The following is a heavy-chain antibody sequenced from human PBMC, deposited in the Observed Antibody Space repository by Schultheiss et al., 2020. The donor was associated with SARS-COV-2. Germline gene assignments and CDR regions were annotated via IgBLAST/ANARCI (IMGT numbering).Heavy chain of an antibody. J-gene: IGHJ4*02. V-gene: IGHV3-30*03. CDR3: ARSAQYDSSGNIDY. CDR1: GFTFSSYG. CDR2: ISFDGSNE. D-gene: IGHD3-22*01. Sequence: GESLKISCAASGFTFSSYGMHWVRQAPGKGLEWVAVISFDGSNEYFADSVKGRFTISRDNSKNTLYLQMNSLRAEDTAVYYCARSAQYDSSGNIDYWGQGTLVTVSS.